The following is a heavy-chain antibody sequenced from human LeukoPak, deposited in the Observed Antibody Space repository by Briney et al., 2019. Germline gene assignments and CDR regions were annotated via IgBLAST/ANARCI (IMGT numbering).Heavy chain of an antibody. J-gene: IGHJ5*02. CDR2: IYSGGST. CDR3: ARDVRGPGRFDP. D-gene: IGHD3-10*02. V-gene: IGHV3-53*01. Sequence: PGGSLRLSCAASGFTVSSNYMSWVRQAPGKGLEWVSVIYSGGSTYYADFVKGRFTISRDNSKNTLYLQMNSLRAEDTAVYYCARDVRGPGRFDPWGQGTLVTVSS. CDR1: GFTVSSNY.